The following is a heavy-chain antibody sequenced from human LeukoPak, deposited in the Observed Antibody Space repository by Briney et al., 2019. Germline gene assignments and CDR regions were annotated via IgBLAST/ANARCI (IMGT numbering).Heavy chain of an antibody. J-gene: IGHJ4*02. D-gene: IGHD3-22*01. CDR2: INTSGST. Sequence: SSETLSLTCTVSGGSISTYYWNWVRQPAGKGLEWIGRINTSGSTNYNASPKSRITMSVEQSQKQFSLTLSSVTAAHPAVYYCARYRQESRGQFDSWGQGTLVTVSS. V-gene: IGHV4-4*07. CDR1: GGSISTYY. CDR3: ARYRQESRGQFDS.